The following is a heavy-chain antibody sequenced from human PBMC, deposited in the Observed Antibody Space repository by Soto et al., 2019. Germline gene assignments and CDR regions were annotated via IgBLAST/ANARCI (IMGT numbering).Heavy chain of an antibody. V-gene: IGHV3-21*01. CDR2: ISSSGTYI. D-gene: IGHD3-10*01. Sequence: GGSLRLSCEASGFTFNDYSMDWVRQAPEKGLEWISSISSSGTYIYYADSVKGRFAISRDNANNVMYLQMDTLRAEDTAVYYCVRAGHVFDVHYYGMDLWGQGTTVTVSS. CDR1: GFTFNDYS. J-gene: IGHJ6*02. CDR3: VRAGHVFDVHYYGMDL.